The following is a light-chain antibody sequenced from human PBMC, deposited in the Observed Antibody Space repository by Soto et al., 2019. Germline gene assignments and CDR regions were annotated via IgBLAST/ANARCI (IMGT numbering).Light chain of an antibody. CDR2: GAS. CDR3: QQYSISPIT. Sequence: EIVLTQSPGSLSLSPGERATLSCRASQSVSKNYLAWYQQKPGQPPRLFISGASRRATGIPDRFSGSGSGTDFTLTISSLQPEDFAVYSCQQYSISPITFGQGTRLEIK. CDR1: QSVSKNY. J-gene: IGKJ5*01. V-gene: IGKV3-20*01.